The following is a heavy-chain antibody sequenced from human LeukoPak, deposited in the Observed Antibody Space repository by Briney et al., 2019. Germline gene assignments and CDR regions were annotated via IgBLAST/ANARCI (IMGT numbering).Heavy chain of an antibody. V-gene: IGHV3-23*01. J-gene: IGHJ4*02. Sequence: GGSLRLSCAASGFTFSSYAMSWVRKAPGQGLEWVSAISGSVGSTYYADSVKGPFTISRDNSKNTLYLQMNSLRAEDTAVYYCAKGVVGATRGDYFDYWGQGTLVTVSS. CDR1: GFTFSSYA. D-gene: IGHD1-26*01. CDR2: ISGSVGST. CDR3: AKGVVGATRGDYFDY.